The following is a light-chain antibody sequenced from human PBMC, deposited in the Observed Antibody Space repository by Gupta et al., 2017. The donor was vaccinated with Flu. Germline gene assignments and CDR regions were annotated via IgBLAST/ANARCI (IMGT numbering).Light chain of an antibody. CDR1: QSLLYSHGDNY. J-gene: IGKJ2*01. CDR3: MQSLQTPYT. Sequence: DLVLTQSPLSLSVTPGEPASISCRSSQSLLYSHGDNYLDRYLQQPGQYPQLLIYLGSNRASGVPDMFSGGGSGTVFTLQISRVEAEDGGVYYCMQSLQTPYTFGQGTKLEIK. V-gene: IGKV2-28*01. CDR2: LGS.